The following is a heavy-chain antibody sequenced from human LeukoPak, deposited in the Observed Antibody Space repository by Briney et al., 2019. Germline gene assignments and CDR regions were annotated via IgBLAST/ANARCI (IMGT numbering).Heavy chain of an antibody. CDR1: GFTFSSYS. J-gene: IGHJ4*02. CDR3: ARRAGAYSHPYDS. CDR2: ITRSSNYI. D-gene: IGHD4/OR15-4a*01. Sequence: PGGSLRLSCVASGFTFSSYSMNWVRQAPGKGLEWVSSITRSSNYIYYADSVKGRFTISRDNAKNSLYLQMNSLRAEDTAVYYCARRAGAYSHPYDSWGQGTLVTVSS. V-gene: IGHV3-21*04.